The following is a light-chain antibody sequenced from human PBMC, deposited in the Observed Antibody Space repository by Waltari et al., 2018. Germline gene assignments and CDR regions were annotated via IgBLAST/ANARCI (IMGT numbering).Light chain of an antibody. J-gene: IGKJ4*02. V-gene: IGKV3-20*01. CDR2: GAS. CDR3: QQYDISPLT. CDR1: QTVRTTY. Sequence: EIVLTQSPGTLTLSTGERATLPSRASQTVRTTYLAWYQQKPGQAPTLLIYGASSRATGIPDRFSGSGSGTDFSLTISSLEPEDFAVYYCQQYDISPLTFGGGTKVEIK.